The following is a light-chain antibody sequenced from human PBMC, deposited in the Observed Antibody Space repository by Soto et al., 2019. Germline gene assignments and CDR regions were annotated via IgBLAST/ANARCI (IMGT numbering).Light chain of an antibody. J-gene: IGLJ2*01. V-gene: IGLV2-23*01. CDR3: CSYAGSTTHVI. CDR2: EGT. CDR1: SSDVGTSNL. Sequence: QSVLTQPASVSGSPGQSITISCTGTSSDVGTSNLVSWYQQCPGKTPKLMIYEGTKRPSGVSNRFSGSKSGNTASLTISGLQADDEADDYCCSYAGSTTHVIFGGGTKLTVL.